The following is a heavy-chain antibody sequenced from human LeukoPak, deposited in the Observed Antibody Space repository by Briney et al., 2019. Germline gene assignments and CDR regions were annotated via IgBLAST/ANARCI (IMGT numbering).Heavy chain of an antibody. CDR2: ISWNSGSI. Sequence: PGGSLRLSCAASGFTFDDYAMHWVRQAPGKGLEWVSGISWNSGSIGYADSVKGRFTISRDNAKNSLYLQMNSLSAEDTALYYCAKEDLWGRGTLVTVSS. CDR3: AKEDL. CDR1: GFTFDDYA. J-gene: IGHJ2*01. V-gene: IGHV3-9*01.